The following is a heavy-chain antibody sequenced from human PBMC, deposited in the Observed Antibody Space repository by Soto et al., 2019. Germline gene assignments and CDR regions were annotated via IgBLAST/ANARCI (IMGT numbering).Heavy chain of an antibody. V-gene: IGHV1-46*01. Sequence: ASVKVSCKASGYTFTSYYMHWVRQAPGQGLEWMGIINPSGGSTSYAQKFQGRVTMTRDTSTSTVYMELSSLRSEDTAVYYCGRLLLSRVDFDPWGQGTLVTVSS. CDR1: GYTFTSYY. D-gene: IGHD3-16*02. CDR2: INPSGGST. CDR3: GRLLLSRVDFDP. J-gene: IGHJ5*02.